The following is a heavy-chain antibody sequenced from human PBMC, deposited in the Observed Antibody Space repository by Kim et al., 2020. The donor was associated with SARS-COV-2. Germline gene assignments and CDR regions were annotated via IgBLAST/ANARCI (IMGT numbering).Heavy chain of an antibody. Sequence: DNPALTSRVTISVDTSKNQFSLKLSSVTAADTAVYYCARPSVFDYYYGMDVWGQGTTVTVSS. V-gene: IGHV4-34*01. CDR3: ARPSVFDYYYGMDV. D-gene: IGHD1-20*01. J-gene: IGHJ6*02.